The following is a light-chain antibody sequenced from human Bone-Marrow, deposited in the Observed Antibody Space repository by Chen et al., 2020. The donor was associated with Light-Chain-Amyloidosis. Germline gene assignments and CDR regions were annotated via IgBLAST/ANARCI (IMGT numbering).Light chain of an antibody. J-gene: IGLJ2*01. Sequence: QSVLTQPPSVSEAPRQRVTISCSGSRSNIGDNAVNWYQQLPGKAPKLLIYFDDLLPSGVSARFSGSKAGTSASLAITGLQSEDEADYYCAAWDDSLNGVVFGGGTKLTVL. CDR3: AAWDDSLNGVV. V-gene: IGLV1-36*01. CDR2: FDD. CDR1: RSNIGDNA.